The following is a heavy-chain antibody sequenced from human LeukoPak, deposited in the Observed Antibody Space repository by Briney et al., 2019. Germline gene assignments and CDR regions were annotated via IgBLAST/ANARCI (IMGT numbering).Heavy chain of an antibody. J-gene: IGHJ6*02. D-gene: IGHD2-2*01. CDR2: INHSGST. Sequence: PSETLSLTCAVYGGSFSGYYWSWIRQPPGKGLEWIGEINHSGSTNYNPSLKSRVTISVDTSKNQFSLKLSSVTAADTAVYYCARGARYCSSTSCLKYYYYGMDVWGQGTTVTVSS. V-gene: IGHV4-34*01. CDR3: ARGARYCSSTSCLKYYYYGMDV. CDR1: GGSFSGYY.